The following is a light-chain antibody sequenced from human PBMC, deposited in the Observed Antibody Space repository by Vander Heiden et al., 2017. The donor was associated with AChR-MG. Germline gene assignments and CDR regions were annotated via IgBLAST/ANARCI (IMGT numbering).Light chain of an antibody. Sequence: DVVMTQSPLAAPVTLGQPASITCRSSQSLAYSDGNTYLNWFQQRPGQSPRRLIYKVSNRDAGVPDRFSGSGSGTDFTLKISRVEAEDVGVYYCMQGTHWPPITFGQGTRLEIK. V-gene: IGKV2-30*01. CDR2: KVS. CDR3: MQGTHWPPIT. CDR1: QSLAYSDGNTY. J-gene: IGKJ5*01.